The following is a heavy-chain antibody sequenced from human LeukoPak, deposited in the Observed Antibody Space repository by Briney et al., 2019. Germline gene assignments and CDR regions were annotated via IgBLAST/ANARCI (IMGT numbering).Heavy chain of an antibody. V-gene: IGHV4/OR15-8*01. J-gene: IGHJ4*02. CDR1: GASIASHSW. CDR3: AKARRDGYNNFDY. CDR2: VYHSGGA. D-gene: IGHD5-24*01. Sequence: PWETLSLTCAVSGASIASHSWWSWVRQPPGKGLEWIGEVYHSGGANYKPSLKSRVTISVDTSRNHFSLKLTSVTAEDTAVYYCAKARRDGYNNFDYWGQGTLVTVSS.